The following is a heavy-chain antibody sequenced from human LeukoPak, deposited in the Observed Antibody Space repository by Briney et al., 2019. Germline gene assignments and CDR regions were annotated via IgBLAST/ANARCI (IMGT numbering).Heavy chain of an antibody. J-gene: IGHJ6*03. CDR1: GFTVSSNY. D-gene: IGHD1-20*01. V-gene: IGHV3-53*01. CDR3: ARGITGTTGHYYYYYMDV. Sequence: GGSLRLSCAASGFTVSSNYMTWVRQAPGKWLEWVSVIYSGGTTYYADSVKGRFTISRDHSKNTLYLQMNSLRAEDTAVYYCARGITGTTGHYYYYYMDVWGKGTTVTISS. CDR2: IYSGGTT.